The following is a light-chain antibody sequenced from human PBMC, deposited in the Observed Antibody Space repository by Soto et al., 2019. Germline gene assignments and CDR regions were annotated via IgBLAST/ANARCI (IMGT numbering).Light chain of an antibody. J-gene: IGKJ1*01. V-gene: IGKV3-20*01. CDR1: QSVSSSY. CDR2: GAS. Sequence: EIVLTQSPGTLSLSPGERATLSCRASQSVSSSYLAWYQQKPGQAPRLLIYGASSRATGIPDRFSGSGSGTDFTQTSSRLEPEDFAVYYCQQSGSSPPGTFGQGTKVEIK. CDR3: QQSGSSPPGT.